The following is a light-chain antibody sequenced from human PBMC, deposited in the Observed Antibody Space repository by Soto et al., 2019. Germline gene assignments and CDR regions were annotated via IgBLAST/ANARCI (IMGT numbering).Light chain of an antibody. CDR3: QSYDSSLSGSEVV. CDR2: GNS. V-gene: IGLV1-40*01. Sequence: QSVLTQPPSVSGAPGQRVTISCTGSSSNIGAGYDVHWYQQLPGTAPKLLIYGNSNRPSGVPDRFSGSKSGNSASLAIPGLQAEDEDDDYCQSYDSSLSGSEVVFGGGTKLTVL. CDR1: SSNIGAGYD. J-gene: IGLJ2*01.